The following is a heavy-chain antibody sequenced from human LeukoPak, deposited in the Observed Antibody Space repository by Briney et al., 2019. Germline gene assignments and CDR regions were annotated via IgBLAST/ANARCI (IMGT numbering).Heavy chain of an antibody. CDR2: IYYSGST. D-gene: IGHD5-18*01. J-gene: IGHJ4*02. CDR1: GDSMSSSSYY. V-gene: IGHV4-61*05. CDR3: ARHIRGYSYGFDY. Sequence: SETLSLTCTVSGDSMSSSSYYWGWIRQPPGKGLEWIGYIYYSGSTNYNPSLKSRVTISVDTSKNQFSLKLSSVTAADTAVYYCARHIRGYSYGFDYWGQGTLVTVSS.